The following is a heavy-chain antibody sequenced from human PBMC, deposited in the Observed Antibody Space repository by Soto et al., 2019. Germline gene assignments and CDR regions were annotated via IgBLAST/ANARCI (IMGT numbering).Heavy chain of an antibody. CDR1: GFTVSSNY. CDR2: IYITGNT. Sequence: EVQVVESGGGLIQPGGSLRLSCAASGFTVSSNYMGWVRQAPGKGLEWVSTIYITGNTYYADSVKGRFTISRDTSQNTLFLQMNSLIAEETAVYYCARAEGRRGVWAEYFQHWGQGALITVSS. J-gene: IGHJ1*01. D-gene: IGHD3-16*01. V-gene: IGHV3-53*01. CDR3: ARAEGRRGVWAEYFQH.